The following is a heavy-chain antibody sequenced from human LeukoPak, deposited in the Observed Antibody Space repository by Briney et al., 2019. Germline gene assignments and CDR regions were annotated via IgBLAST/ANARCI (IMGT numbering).Heavy chain of an antibody. V-gene: IGHV3-30*04. D-gene: IGHD2-2*01. CDR1: GFTFSSYA. CDR3: AKGGYCSSTSCPPDY. Sequence: GGSLRLSCAASGFTFSSYAMHWVRQAPGKGLEWVAVISYDGSNKYYADSVKGRFTISRDNSKNTLYLQMNSLRAEDTAVYYCAKGGYCSSTSCPPDYWGQGTLVTVSS. J-gene: IGHJ4*02. CDR2: ISYDGSNK.